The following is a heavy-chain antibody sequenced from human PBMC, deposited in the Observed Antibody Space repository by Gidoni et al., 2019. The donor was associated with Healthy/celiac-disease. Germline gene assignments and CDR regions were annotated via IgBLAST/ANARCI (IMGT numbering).Heavy chain of an antibody. CDR1: GGSISSYY. CDR2: IYYSGST. V-gene: IGHV4-59*01. J-gene: IGHJ5*02. D-gene: IGHD6-6*01. CDR3: AREAPRSIAARGGWFDP. Sequence: QVQLQESGPGLVKPSETLSLTCTVSGGSISSYYWSWIRQPPGKGLEWIGYIYYSGSTNYNPSLKSRVTISVDTSKNQFSLKLSSVTAADTAVYYCAREAPRSIAARGGWFDPWGQGTLVTVSS.